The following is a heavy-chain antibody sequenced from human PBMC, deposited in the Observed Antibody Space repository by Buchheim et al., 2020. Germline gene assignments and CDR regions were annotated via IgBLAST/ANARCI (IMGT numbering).Heavy chain of an antibody. CDR2: IYYSGST. Sequence: QLQLQESGSGLVKPSQTLSLTCAVSGGSISSGGYSWSWIRQPPGKGLEWIGYIYYSGSTNYNPSLKSRVTISVDTSKNQFSLKLSSVTAADTAVYYCARADYDFWSGYYLGYWGQGTL. D-gene: IGHD3-3*01. J-gene: IGHJ4*02. V-gene: IGHV4-30-4*07. CDR3: ARADYDFWSGYYLGY. CDR1: GGSISSGGYS.